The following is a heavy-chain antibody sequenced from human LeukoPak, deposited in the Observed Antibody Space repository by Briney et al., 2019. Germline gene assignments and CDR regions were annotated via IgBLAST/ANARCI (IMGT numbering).Heavy chain of an antibody. CDR1: GFTLSSYS. CDR3: ARVDSSSWYEDY. Sequence: PGGSLRLSCAASGFTLSSYSMNWVRQAPGKGLEWVSSISSSSSYIYYADSVKGRFTISRDNAKNSLYLQMNSLRAEDTAVYYCARVDSSSWYEDYWGQGTLVTVSS. V-gene: IGHV3-21*01. J-gene: IGHJ4*02. D-gene: IGHD6-13*01. CDR2: ISSSSSYI.